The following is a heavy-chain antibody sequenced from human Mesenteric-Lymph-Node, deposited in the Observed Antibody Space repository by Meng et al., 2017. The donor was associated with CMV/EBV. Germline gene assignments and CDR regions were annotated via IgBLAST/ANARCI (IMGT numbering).Heavy chain of an antibody. D-gene: IGHD3-3*01. V-gene: IGHV1-18*01. CDR2: ISAYNGNT. J-gene: IGHJ5*01. CDR3: ARDPHEFWRSYWFEY. Sequence: SGHTFNSYGIRWVRQAPGQGLEWMGWISAYNGNTNYAQKLQGRVTMTTDTSTSTAYMELTSLRSDDTAVYYCARDPHEFWRSYWFEYWGQGTLVTVSS. CDR1: GHTFNSYG.